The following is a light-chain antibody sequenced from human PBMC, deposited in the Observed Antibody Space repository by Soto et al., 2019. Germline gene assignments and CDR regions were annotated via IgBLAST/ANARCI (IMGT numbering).Light chain of an antibody. CDR1: SGHSSYA. Sequence: QLVLTQSPSASASLGASVKLTCTLSSGHSSYAIAWHQQQPEKGPRYLMKLNSDGSHSKGDGIPDRFSGSSSGAERYLTISSLQSEDEADYYCQIWGTGIHVVFGGGTKVTVL. CDR3: QIWGTGIHVV. CDR2: LNSDGSH. J-gene: IGLJ2*01. V-gene: IGLV4-69*01.